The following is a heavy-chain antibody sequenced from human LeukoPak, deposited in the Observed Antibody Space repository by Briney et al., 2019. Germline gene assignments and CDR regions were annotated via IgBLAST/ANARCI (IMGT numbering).Heavy chain of an antibody. D-gene: IGHD5-24*01. Sequence: GGSLRLSCAASGFIVSSNYMNWVRQTPGKGLEWVSVIYTDGSTYYADSVKGRFTISRDISRNTVHLQMDSLRAGDTAVYYCARDPHGYNSYFDYWGQGTLVTVSS. V-gene: IGHV3-53*01. CDR3: ARDPHGYNSYFDY. CDR2: IYTDGST. J-gene: IGHJ4*02. CDR1: GFIVSSNY.